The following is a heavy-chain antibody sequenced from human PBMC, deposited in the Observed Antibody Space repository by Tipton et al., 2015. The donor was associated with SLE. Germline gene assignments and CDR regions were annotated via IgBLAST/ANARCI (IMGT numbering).Heavy chain of an antibody. CDR1: GFTFDDYG. CDR2: INWNGGST. D-gene: IGHD1-26*01. V-gene: IGHV3-20*04. CDR3: ARDQELPDAFDI. Sequence: LSLTCAASGFTFDDYGMSWVRQAPGKGLEWVSGINWNGGSTGYADSVKGRFTIPRDNAKNSLYLQMNSLRAEDTALYYCARDQELPDAFDIWGKGTMVTVSS. J-gene: IGHJ3*02.